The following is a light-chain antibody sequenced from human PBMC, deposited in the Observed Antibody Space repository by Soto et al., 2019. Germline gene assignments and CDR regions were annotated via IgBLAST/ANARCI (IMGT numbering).Light chain of an antibody. CDR1: QYVSSN. Sequence: EIVMTQSPATLSVSPGERATLSCRASQYVSSNLAWYQQKPGQAPRLLMYGASTRATGIPARFSGSGSGTEFTLTISSLQSEDFALYYCQQYNHWPAWTFGQGTMVEIK. V-gene: IGKV3-15*01. CDR3: QQYNHWPAWT. CDR2: GAS. J-gene: IGKJ1*01.